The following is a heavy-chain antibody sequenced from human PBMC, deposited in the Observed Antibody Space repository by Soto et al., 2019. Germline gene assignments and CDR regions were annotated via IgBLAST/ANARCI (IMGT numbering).Heavy chain of an antibody. CDR1: GFSITSYA. CDR3: AKNMSGSYTYFDY. J-gene: IGHJ4*02. V-gene: IGHV3-23*01. CDR2: ISGNGANI. Sequence: EVQLLESGGGLIQPGGSLRLSCAASGFSITSYAMSWVRQATGKGLEWVSTISGNGANIFYGDSVKGRFTISIDTSENTVYLQMNSLRAEEDTAVYYCAKNMSGSYTYFDYWGQGTLVTVSS. D-gene: IGHD1-26*01.